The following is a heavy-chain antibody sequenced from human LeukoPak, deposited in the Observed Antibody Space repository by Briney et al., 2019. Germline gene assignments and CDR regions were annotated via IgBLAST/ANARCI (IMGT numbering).Heavy chain of an antibody. CDR3: ARGAKGDLYDY. CDR1: GFTFSSYA. CDR2: ISSNGGST. V-gene: IGHV3-64*01. J-gene: IGHJ4*02. Sequence: PGGSLRLSCAASGFTFSSYAMHWVRQAPGKGLEYVSAISSNGGSTYYANSVKGRFTIPRDNSKNTLYLQMGSLRAEDMAVYYCARGAKGDLYDYWGQGTLVTVSS. D-gene: IGHD2-21*01.